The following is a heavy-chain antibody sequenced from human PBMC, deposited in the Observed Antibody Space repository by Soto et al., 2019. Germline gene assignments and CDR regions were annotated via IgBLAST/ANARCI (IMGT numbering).Heavy chain of an antibody. CDR2: IYYSGST. CDR1: GGSISSSSYY. Sequence: QLQLQESGPGLVKPSETLSLTCTVSGGSISSSSYYWGWIRQPPGKGLEWIGSIYYSGSTYYNPSLKSRVTISVDTSKNQFSLKLSSVTAADTAVYYCARRAQAYCGGDCYSRAFDIWGQGTMVTVSS. V-gene: IGHV4-39*01. D-gene: IGHD2-21*02. CDR3: ARRAQAYCGGDCYSRAFDI. J-gene: IGHJ3*02.